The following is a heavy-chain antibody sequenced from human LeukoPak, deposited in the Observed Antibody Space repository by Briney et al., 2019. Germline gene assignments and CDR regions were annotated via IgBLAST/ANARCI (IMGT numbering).Heavy chain of an antibody. D-gene: IGHD5-18*01. CDR3: ARTRGYSLY. J-gene: IGHJ4*02. CDR1: GGSISSYY. Sequence: SETLSLTCTVSGGSISSYYWSWIRQPPGKGLEWIGEINHSGSTNYNPSLKSRVTIPVDTSKNQFSLKLSSVTAADTAVYYCARTRGYSLYWGQGTLVTVSS. CDR2: INHSGST. V-gene: IGHV4-34*01.